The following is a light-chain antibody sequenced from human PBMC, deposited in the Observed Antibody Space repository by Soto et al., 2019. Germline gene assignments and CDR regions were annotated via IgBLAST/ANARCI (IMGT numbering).Light chain of an antibody. J-gene: IGKJ2*01. V-gene: IGKV4-1*01. CDR2: WAS. Sequence: IVMTQSPDSLAVSLGERANIDCKSSQSVLYSSNNKNYLAWYQQKPGQPPKLLIYWASTRESGVPDRFSGSGSGTDFTLTISSLQAEDVAVYYCQQYYSTLYTFGQGTKLEI. CDR3: QQYYSTLYT. CDR1: QSVLYSSNNKNY.